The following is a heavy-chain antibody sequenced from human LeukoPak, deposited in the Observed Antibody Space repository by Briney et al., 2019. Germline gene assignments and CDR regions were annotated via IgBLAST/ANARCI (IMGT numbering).Heavy chain of an antibody. CDR1: GFNFSTYN. V-gene: IGHV3-48*01. Sequence: QPGGSLRLSCAVSGFNFSTYNMNWVRQAPGKGLEWVSYISTSSRTIYYADSVKGRFTISRDNAKTSLYLQMNSLRAEDTAVYYCARDGYDFWSDYPTTLDYWGQGTLVTVSS. J-gene: IGHJ4*02. CDR3: ARDGYDFWSDYPTTLDY. D-gene: IGHD3-3*01. CDR2: ISTSSRTI.